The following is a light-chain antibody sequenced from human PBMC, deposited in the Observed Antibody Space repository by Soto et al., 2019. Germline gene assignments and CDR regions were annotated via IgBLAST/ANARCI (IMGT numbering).Light chain of an antibody. CDR1: QSVSSY. CDR3: QPRSNWPPT. CDR2: DAS. Sequence: EIVLTQSPATLSLSPGERATLSCRASQSVSSYLAWYQQKPGQAPRLLIYDASNRATGIPARFSGSGSGTDFTLTTSSLEPEAFAVYYCQPRSNWPPTFGQGTKLEIK. J-gene: IGKJ2*01. V-gene: IGKV3-11*01.